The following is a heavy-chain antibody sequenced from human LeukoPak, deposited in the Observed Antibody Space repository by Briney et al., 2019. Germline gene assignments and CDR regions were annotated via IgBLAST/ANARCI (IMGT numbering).Heavy chain of an antibody. J-gene: IGHJ5*02. V-gene: IGHV1-2*05. CDR2: ISPNSGVP. CDR1: GYTFTVHY. D-gene: IGHD6-13*01. CDR3: AREVGYSTSGYGRFDP. Sequence: ASVKVSCKASGYTFTVHYIHWVRQAPGQGLEWLGRISPNSGVPNYAQKFQSRVTITRDTSVNPVYMELNGLKSDDTGAYYCAREVGYSTSGYGRFDPWGQGTVVTVSS.